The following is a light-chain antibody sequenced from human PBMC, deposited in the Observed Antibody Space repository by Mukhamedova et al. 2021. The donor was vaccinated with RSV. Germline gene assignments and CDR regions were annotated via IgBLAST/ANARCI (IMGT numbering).Light chain of an antibody. Sequence: GKTARITCGGNNIGSKSVHWYQQKPGQAPVLVIYYDSDRPSGIPERFSGSNSGNTATLTISRVEAGDEADYYCQVWDSSSDHVVFG. CDR2: YDS. J-gene: IGLJ2*01. CDR3: QVWDSSSDHVV. CDR1: NIGSKS. V-gene: IGLV3-21*04.